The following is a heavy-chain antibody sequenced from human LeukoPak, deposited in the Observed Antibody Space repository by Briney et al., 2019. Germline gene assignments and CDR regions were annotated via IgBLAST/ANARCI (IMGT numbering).Heavy chain of an antibody. CDR2: IIPIFGTA. V-gene: IGHV1-69*13. D-gene: IGHD3-10*01. J-gene: IGHJ5*02. CDR1: GGTFTSYA. Sequence: SVKVSCKASGGTFTSYAISWVRQAPGQGLEWMGGIIPIFGTANYAQKFQGRVTITADESTSTAYMELSSLRSEDTAVYYCARDYYGSGSYYNGWFDPWGQGTLVTVSS. CDR3: ARDYYGSGSYYNGWFDP.